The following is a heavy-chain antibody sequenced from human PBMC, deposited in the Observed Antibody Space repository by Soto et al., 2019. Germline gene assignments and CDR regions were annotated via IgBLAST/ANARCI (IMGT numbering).Heavy chain of an antibody. CDR2: IKEDGSEK. D-gene: IGHD3-10*01. CDR1: GFTFSSYW. Sequence: EVQVVESGGGLVQPGGSLRLCWAASGFTFSSYWMSWVRQAPGKGLEWVANIKEDGSEKNYVDSVKGQFTISRDNAKNSLYLQMNSLRAEDTAVYYCARERYYYGSGDYWGQGTLVTVSS. CDR3: ARERYYYGSGDY. V-gene: IGHV3-7*01. J-gene: IGHJ4*02.